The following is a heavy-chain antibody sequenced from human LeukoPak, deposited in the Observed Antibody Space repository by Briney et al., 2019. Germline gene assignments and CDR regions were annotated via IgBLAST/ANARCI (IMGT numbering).Heavy chain of an antibody. D-gene: IGHD3-10*02. Sequence: PGGSLRLSCAASGFTFSSYSMNWVRQAPGKGLEWVSFISSSSSYIYDADSVKGRFTISRDNAKNSLYLQMNSLRAEDTAVYYCARDYEDGGVVPGPHDAFDIWGQGTMVTVSS. V-gene: IGHV3-21*01. J-gene: IGHJ3*02. CDR2: ISSSSSYI. CDR3: ARDYEDGGVVPGPHDAFDI. CDR1: GFTFSSYS.